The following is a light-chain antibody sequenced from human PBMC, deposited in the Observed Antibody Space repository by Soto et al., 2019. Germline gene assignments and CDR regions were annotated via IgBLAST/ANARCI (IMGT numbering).Light chain of an antibody. J-gene: IGLJ1*01. CDR3: SSYAGSNNYV. V-gene: IGLV2-8*01. CDR1: SSYVVGYNY. Sequence: QSVLTQPPSASGSPGQSVAISCTGTSSYVVGYNYVSWYQLHPGKAPKLMIYEVNMRPSGVPDRFSGSKSGNTASLTVSGLRAEDEDDYYCSSYAGSNNYVFGTATKVTVL. CDR2: EVN.